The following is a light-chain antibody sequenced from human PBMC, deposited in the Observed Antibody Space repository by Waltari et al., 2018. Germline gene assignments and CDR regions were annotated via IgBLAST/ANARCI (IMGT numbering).Light chain of an antibody. V-gene: IGKV1-5*03. CDR1: QSISSW. CDR3: QHYYSYPLT. J-gene: IGKJ4*01. Sequence: DIQMTQSPSTLSASVGDRVTITCRASQSISSWLAWYQQKPGKPPKLLIYKASSLESGVPSRFSGSGSGTEFTLTINSLQPDDLATYYCQHYYSYPLTFGGGTKVEIK. CDR2: KAS.